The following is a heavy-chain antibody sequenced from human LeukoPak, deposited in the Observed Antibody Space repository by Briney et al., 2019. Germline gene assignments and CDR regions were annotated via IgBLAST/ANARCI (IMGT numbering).Heavy chain of an antibody. J-gene: IGHJ4*02. CDR1: GGSFSGYY. CDR2: INHSGST. V-gene: IGHV4-34*01. D-gene: IGHD3-22*01. CDR3: ARGLYYYDSSGYYFDS. Sequence: PSETLSLTCAVYGGSFSGYYWSWIRQPPGKGLEWIGEINHSGSTNYNPSLKSRVTISVDTSKNQFSLKLSSVTAADTAVYYCARGLYYYDSSGYYFDSWGQGTLVTVSS.